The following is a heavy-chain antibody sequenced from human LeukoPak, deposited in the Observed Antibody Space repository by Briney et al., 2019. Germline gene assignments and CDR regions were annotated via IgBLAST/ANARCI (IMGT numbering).Heavy chain of an antibody. D-gene: IGHD1-26*01. CDR2: ISAYNGNT. CDR3: ARDWGIVGATTRGPVNWFDP. V-gene: IGHV1-18*01. J-gene: IGHJ5*02. CDR1: GYTFTSYG. Sequence: GASEKVSCKASGYTFTSYGISWVRQAPGQGLEWMGWISAYNGNTNYAQKLQGRVTMTTDTSTSTAYMELRRLRSDDTAVYYCARDWGIVGATTRGPVNWFDPWGQGTLVTVSS.